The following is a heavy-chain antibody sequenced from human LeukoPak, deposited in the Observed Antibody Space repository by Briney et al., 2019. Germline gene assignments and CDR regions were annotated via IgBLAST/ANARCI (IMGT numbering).Heavy chain of an antibody. V-gene: IGHV5-51*01. D-gene: IGHD3-9*01. CDR3: ARRDILTGYYLDAFDI. J-gene: IGHJ3*02. CDR2: IYPGDSDT. CDR1: GYSFASYW. Sequence: GESLKISCKGSGYSFASYWIGWVRQMPGKGLEWMGIIYPGDSDTRYSPSFQGQVTISADKSISTAYLQWSSLKASDTAMYYCARRDILTGYYLDAFDIWGQGTMVTVSS.